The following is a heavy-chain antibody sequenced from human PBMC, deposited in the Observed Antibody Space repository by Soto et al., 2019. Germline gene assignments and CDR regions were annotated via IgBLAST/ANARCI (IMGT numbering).Heavy chain of an antibody. CDR3: AHRRSYCSGGSCYSGFDY. Sequence: QITLKESGPTLVKPTQTLTLTCTFSGFSLSTSGVGVGWIRQPPGKALEWLALIYWDDDKRYSPSLKSRLTITKDTSKNQVVLTMTNMDPVDTATYYCAHRRSYCSGGSCYSGFDYWGQGSLVTVSS. V-gene: IGHV2-5*02. CDR1: GFSLSTSGVG. J-gene: IGHJ4*02. CDR2: IYWDDDK. D-gene: IGHD2-15*01.